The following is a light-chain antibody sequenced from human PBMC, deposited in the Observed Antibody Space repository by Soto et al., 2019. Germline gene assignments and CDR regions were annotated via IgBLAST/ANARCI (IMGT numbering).Light chain of an antibody. Sequence: IVLTQSPGTLSSSPGERVTLSCRASRSVSSNYVAWYQQQHGQAPRLLIYGASNRAAGIPDRFSGSGSGTEFTLTVTRLEPEDFAVYYCLQYGGSPRTFGQGTKVDIK. CDR2: GAS. V-gene: IGKV3-20*01. J-gene: IGKJ1*01. CDR3: LQYGGSPRT. CDR1: RSVSSNY.